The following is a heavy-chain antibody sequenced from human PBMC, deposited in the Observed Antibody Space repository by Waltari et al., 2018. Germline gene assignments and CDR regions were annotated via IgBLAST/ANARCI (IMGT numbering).Heavy chain of an antibody. CDR3: ARESATRVVTPLSY. D-gene: IGHD2-21*02. Sequence: QVQLVESGGGVVQPGRSLRLSCAASGFTFSSYAMHWVRQAPGKGLEWVAVISYDGSNKYYADSVTGRFTIARDNSKNTLYLQMNSRRDEDTAVYYCARESATRVVTPLSYWGQGTMVTVSS. J-gene: IGHJ3*01. V-gene: IGHV3-30-3*01. CDR1: GFTFSSYA. CDR2: ISYDGSNK.